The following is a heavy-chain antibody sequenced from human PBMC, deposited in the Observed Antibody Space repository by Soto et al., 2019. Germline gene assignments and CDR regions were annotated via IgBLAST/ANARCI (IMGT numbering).Heavy chain of an antibody. CDR2: IYYSGST. J-gene: IGHJ5*02. CDR1: GGSVSSGNYS. CDR3: ARDALGP. Sequence: PSETLSLTFSVSGGSVSSGNYSWAWIQQPPGKRLEWMGYIYYSGSTNYNPSLKSRVTMSLDASRNQLSLNLNSVTAADTAVYYCARDALGPWGQGTLVTVSS. V-gene: IGHV4-61*01.